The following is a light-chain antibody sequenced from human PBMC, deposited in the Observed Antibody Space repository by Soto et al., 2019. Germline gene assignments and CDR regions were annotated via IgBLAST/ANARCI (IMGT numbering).Light chain of an antibody. CDR3: QQYNNWPLT. CDR2: GAS. CDR1: QSVNNN. V-gene: IGKV3-15*01. Sequence: EILMTQSPATLSVYPGERATLSCRASQSVNNNLAWYQQKPGQAPRLLIYGASARATGIPARFSGSGSGTEFTLTISSLQSEDFAVYYCQQYNNWPLTFGGGTKVEIK. J-gene: IGKJ4*01.